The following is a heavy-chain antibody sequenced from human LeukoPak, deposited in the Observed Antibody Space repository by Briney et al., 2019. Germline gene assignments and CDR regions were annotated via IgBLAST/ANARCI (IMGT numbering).Heavy chain of an antibody. Sequence: SETLSLTCAVYGGSFSGYNGSGSPRPPGKGWEGMGELNHSGRTNYNPSLKSRVTISVDTSKNQFSLKLSSVTAADTAVYYCARGNPRRITMIVVVIRSGYYFDYWGQGTLVTVSS. J-gene: IGHJ4*02. CDR1: GGSFSGYN. CDR3: ARGNPRRITMIVVVIRSGYYFDY. CDR2: LNHSGRT. V-gene: IGHV4-34*01. D-gene: IGHD3-22*01.